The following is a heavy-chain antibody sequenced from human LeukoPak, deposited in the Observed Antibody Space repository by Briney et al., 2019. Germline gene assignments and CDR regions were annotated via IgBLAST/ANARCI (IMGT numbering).Heavy chain of an antibody. CDR1: GYTFTGYY. CDR3: ARTRRGWYLYYFDY. J-gene: IGHJ4*02. Sequence: ASVKVSCKASGYTFTGYYMHWVRQAPGQGLEWMGWINPNSGGTNYAQKFQGWVTMTRDTSISTAYMELSRLRSDDTAVYYCARTRRGWYLYYFDYWGQGTLVTVSS. CDR2: INPNSGGT. V-gene: IGHV1-2*04. D-gene: IGHD6-19*01.